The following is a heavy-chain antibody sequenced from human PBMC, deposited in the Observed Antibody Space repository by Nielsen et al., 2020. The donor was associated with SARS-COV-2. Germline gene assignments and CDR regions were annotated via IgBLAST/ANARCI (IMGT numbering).Heavy chain of an antibody. J-gene: IGHJ3*01. CDR3: ARDWSRAFDV. Sequence: SETLSLTCTVAGASISSYYWSWIRQPPGKGLEWVGYVYYSGSTTYNPSLKSRVAISVDTSNDQFSLRLKSVTAADTAVYYCARDWSRAFDVWGQGTMVTVSS. CDR2: VYYSGST. V-gene: IGHV4-59*12. CDR1: GASISSYY.